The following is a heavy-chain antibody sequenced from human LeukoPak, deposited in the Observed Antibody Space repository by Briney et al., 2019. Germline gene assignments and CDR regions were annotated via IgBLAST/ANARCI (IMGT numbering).Heavy chain of an antibody. Sequence: GGTLRLSCAASGFTFSIYAMTWVPQAPGKGLEWVSGITGGGGSTYYTDSVKGRFTISRENSKNMLYLEMNSLRADDTAVYYCAKKGVIMIRGYIDYWGQGTLVSVSS. J-gene: IGHJ4*02. D-gene: IGHD3-10*01. CDR2: ITGGGGST. CDR1: GFTFSIYA. CDR3: AKKGVIMIRGYIDY. V-gene: IGHV3-23*01.